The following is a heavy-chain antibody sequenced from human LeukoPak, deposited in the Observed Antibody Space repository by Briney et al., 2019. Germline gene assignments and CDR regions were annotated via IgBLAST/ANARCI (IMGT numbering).Heavy chain of an antibody. CDR1: GYTFTSYG. CDR3: ARGPPAVVTAVFDY. V-gene: IGHV1-18*01. CDR2: ISAYNGNT. J-gene: IGHJ4*02. Sequence: ASVKVSCKASGYTFTSYGIRWVRQAPGQGLEWMGWISAYNGNTNYAQKLQGRVTMTTDTSTSTAYMELRSLRSDDTAVYYCARGPPAVVTAVFDYWGRGTLVTVSS. D-gene: IGHD2-21*02.